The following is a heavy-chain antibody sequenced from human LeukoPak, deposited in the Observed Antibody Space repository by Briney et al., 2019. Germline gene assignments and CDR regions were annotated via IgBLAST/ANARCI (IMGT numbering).Heavy chain of an antibody. V-gene: IGHV1-2*02. D-gene: IGHD3-9*01. CDR1: GYTFTGYY. CDR3: ARMYYDILTGLSDAFDI. Sequence: ASVKVSCKASGYTFTGYYMHWVRQAPGQGLEWMGWINPNSGGTNYAQKLQGRVTMTTDTSTSTAYMELRSLRSDDTAVYYCARMYYDILTGLSDAFDIWGQGTMVTVSS. CDR2: INPNSGGT. J-gene: IGHJ3*02.